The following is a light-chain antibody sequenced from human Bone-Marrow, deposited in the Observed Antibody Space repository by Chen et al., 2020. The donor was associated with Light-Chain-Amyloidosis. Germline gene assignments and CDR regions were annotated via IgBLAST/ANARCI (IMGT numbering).Light chain of an antibody. CDR1: SSDVGSYNL. CDR3: CSYAGSSTFWV. V-gene: IGLV2-23*01. Sequence: QSALTQPASVSGSPGQSITISCAGTSSDVGSYNLVSWYQQHPGKAPKLMIYEGSKRPSGVSKRFARAKAGNTASLPISGLQAEDEADYYCCSYAGSSTFWVFGGGTKLTVL. CDR2: EGS. J-gene: IGLJ3*02.